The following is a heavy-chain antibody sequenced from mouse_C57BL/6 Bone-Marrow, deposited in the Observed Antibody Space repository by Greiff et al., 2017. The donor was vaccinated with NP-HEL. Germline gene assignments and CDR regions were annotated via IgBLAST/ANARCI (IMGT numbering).Heavy chain of an antibody. CDR2: IDPNSGGT. V-gene: IGHV1-72*01. CDR1: GYTFTSYW. CDR3: ARRRDYYAMDY. Sequence: QVQLQQPGAELVKPGASVKLSCKASGYTFTSYWMHWVKQRPGRGLEWIGRIDPNSGGTKYNEKFKSKATLTVDKPSSTAYMQRSSLTSEDSAVYYCARRRDYYAMDYWGQGTSVTVSS. J-gene: IGHJ4*01.